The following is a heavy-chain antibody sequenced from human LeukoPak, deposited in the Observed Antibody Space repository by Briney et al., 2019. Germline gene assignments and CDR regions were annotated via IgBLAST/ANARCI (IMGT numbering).Heavy chain of an antibody. J-gene: IGHJ6*03. V-gene: IGHV4-30-2*01. D-gene: IGHD6-6*01. CDR1: GGSISSGGYY. CDR2: IYHSGST. Sequence: SETLSLTCTVSGGSISSGGYYWSWIRQPPGKGLEWIGYIYHSGSTYYNPSLKSRVTISVDRSKNQFSLKLSSVTAADTAVYYCARDPDSSSSPYYYYYYMDVWGKGTTVTVSS. CDR3: ARDPDSSSSPYYYYYYMDV.